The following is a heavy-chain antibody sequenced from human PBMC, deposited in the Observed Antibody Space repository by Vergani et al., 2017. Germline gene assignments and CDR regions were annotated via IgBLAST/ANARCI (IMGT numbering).Heavy chain of an antibody. CDR1: GFTVSSNY. Sequence: EVQLVESGGGLIQPGGSLRLSCAASGFTVSSNYMSWVRQAPGKGLEWVSVIYSGGSTYYADSVKGRFTISRDNSKNTLYLQMNSLRAEDTAVYYCARPGGSYNYDAFDIWGQGTMVTVSS. J-gene: IGHJ3*02. CDR2: IYSGGST. D-gene: IGHD5-24*01. CDR3: ARPGGSYNYDAFDI. V-gene: IGHV3-53*01.